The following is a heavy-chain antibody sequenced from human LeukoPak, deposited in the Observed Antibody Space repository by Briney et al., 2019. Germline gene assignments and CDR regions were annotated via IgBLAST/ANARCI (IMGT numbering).Heavy chain of an antibody. D-gene: IGHD2-15*01. CDR1: GGSISSYY. Sequence: SETLSLTCTVSGGSISSYYWSWIRQPPGKGLEWIGYIYYSGSTNYNPSPKSRVTISVDTSKNQFSLKLSSVTAADTAVYYCARVYSRLSDNWFDPWGQGTLVTVSS. CDR3: ARVYSRLSDNWFDP. J-gene: IGHJ5*02. V-gene: IGHV4-59*01. CDR2: IYYSGST.